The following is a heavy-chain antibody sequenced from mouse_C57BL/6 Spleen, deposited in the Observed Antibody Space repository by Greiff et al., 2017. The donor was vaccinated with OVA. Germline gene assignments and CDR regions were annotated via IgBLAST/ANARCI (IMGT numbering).Heavy chain of an antibody. J-gene: IGHJ1*03. CDR2: ISSGGDYI. D-gene: IGHD1-1*01. Sequence: EVQVVESGEGLVKPGGSLKLSCAASGFTFSSYAMSWVRQTPEKRLEWVAYISSGGDYIYYADTVKGRFTISRDNARNTLYLQMSSLKSEDTAMYYCTRAPYYGSSLWYFDVWGTGTTVTVSS. V-gene: IGHV5-9-1*02. CDR1: GFTFSSYA. CDR3: TRAPYYGSSLWYFDV.